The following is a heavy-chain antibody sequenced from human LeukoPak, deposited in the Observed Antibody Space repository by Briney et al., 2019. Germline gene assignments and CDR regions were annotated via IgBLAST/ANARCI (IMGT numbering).Heavy chain of an antibody. V-gene: IGHV3-21*01. J-gene: IGHJ3*02. CDR3: ARAPKSYAFDI. CDR1: GFTFSSYS. Sequence: GGSLRLSCAASGFTFSSYSMNWVRQAPGKGLEWVSSISSSSSYIYYADSVKGRFTISRDNAKNSLYLQMNSLRAEDTAVYYCARAPKSYAFDIWGQGTMVTVSS. CDR2: ISSSSSYI. D-gene: IGHD3-16*02.